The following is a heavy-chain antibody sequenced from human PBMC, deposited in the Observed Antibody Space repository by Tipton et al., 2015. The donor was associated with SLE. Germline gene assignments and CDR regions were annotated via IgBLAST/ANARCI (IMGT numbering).Heavy chain of an antibody. CDR1: GGSISSYY. J-gene: IGHJ6*03. V-gene: IGHV4-59*01. D-gene: IGHD3-3*01. Sequence: LRLSCTVSGGSISSYYWSWIRQPPGKGLEWIGYIYYSGSTNYNPSLESRVTISVDTSKNQFSLKLSSVTAADTAVYYCARGGGIRFLEWDYYYMDVWGKGTTVTVSS. CDR2: IYYSGST. CDR3: ARGGGIRFLEWDYYYMDV.